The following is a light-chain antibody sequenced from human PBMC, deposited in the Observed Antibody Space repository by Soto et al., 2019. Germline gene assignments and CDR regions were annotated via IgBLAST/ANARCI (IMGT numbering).Light chain of an antibody. CDR2: ATS. CDR3: RQTSSFPLA. V-gene: IGKV1-12*01. CDR1: QGLTSW. J-gene: IGKJ4*01. Sequence: DIQMTQSPSSVSASVGDSLTITCRASQGLTSWVAWYQHKTVIAPKLLNYATSRLQSEVPSSFSGSVTDTDFTLTITSLQPEDFGTYYCRQTSSFPLAIGGGIKLQIK.